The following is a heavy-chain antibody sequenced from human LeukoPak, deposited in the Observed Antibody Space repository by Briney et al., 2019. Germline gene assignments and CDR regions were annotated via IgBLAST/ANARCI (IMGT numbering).Heavy chain of an antibody. Sequence: GASVKVSCKASGGTFSSYAISWVRQAPGQGLEWMGGIIPIFGTANYAQKFQGRVTITADESTSTAYMELSSLRSEDTAVYYCARDRRYYGSSGYPVYFDYWGQGTLVTVSS. D-gene: IGHD3-22*01. CDR3: ARDRRYYGSSGYPVYFDY. J-gene: IGHJ4*02. V-gene: IGHV1-69*13. CDR1: GGTFSSYA. CDR2: IIPIFGTA.